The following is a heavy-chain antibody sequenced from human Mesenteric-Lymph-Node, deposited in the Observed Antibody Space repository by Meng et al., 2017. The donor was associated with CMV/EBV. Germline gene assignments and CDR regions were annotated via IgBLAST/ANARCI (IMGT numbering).Heavy chain of an antibody. V-gene: IGHV3-74*01. CDR1: GLTFGTYW. CDR3: ASPVAGNIEYFQH. CDR2: INSDGSRT. J-gene: IGHJ1*01. Sequence: LSLTCAASGLTFGTYWMHWVRQAPGKGLVWVSRINSDGSRTSYADSVRGRFTISRDNAKNTLYLQMKSLRAEDTAVYYCASPVAGNIEYFQHWGQGSVVTVSS. D-gene: IGHD6-19*01.